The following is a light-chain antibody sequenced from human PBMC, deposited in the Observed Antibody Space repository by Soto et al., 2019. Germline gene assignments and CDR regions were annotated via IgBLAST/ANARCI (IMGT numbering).Light chain of an antibody. CDR3: SSYTSSSTVV. Sequence: QSALTQPASVSGSPGQSITISCTGTSSDVGGYNYVSWYQQHPGKAPKLMIYDVSNRPSGVSNRFSGSKSGNTASLTISGLLAEDEEAYYCSSYTSSSTVVFGGGTQLTVL. J-gene: IGLJ2*01. V-gene: IGLV2-14*01. CDR2: DVS. CDR1: SSDVGGYNY.